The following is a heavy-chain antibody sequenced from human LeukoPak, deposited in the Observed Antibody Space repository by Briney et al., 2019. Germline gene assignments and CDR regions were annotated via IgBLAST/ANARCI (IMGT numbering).Heavy chain of an antibody. CDR1: GFTFSSCG. V-gene: IGHV3-30*18. D-gene: IGHD2-21*02. Sequence: QTGGSLRLSCAASGFTFSSCGMHWVRQAPGKGLEWVAVISYDGSNKYYADSVKGRFTISRDNSKNTLYLQMNSLRAEDTAVYYCAKDPFPYCGGDCPHAGGVGNTDYWGQGTLVTVSS. J-gene: IGHJ4*02. CDR2: ISYDGSNK. CDR3: AKDPFPYCGGDCPHAGGVGNTDY.